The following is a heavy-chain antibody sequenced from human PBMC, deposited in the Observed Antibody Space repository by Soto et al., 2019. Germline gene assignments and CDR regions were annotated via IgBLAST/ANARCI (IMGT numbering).Heavy chain of an antibody. D-gene: IGHD3-16*01. Sequence: GWILQPPGKGLEWIWSIYYSWITYYNPSRSRRVTISVDTSNNQFSLKLSSVTASDTSVYDLAIDWVPDYGYIWGSYNVMPYFDYWGQGTLVTVSS. CDR3: AIDWVPDYGYIWGSYNVMPYFDY. V-gene: IGHV4-39*02. J-gene: IGHJ4*02. CDR2: IYYSWIT.